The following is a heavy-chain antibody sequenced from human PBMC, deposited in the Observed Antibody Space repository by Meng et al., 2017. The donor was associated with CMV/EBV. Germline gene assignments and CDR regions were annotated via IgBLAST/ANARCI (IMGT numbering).Heavy chain of an antibody. D-gene: IGHD3-16*01. CDR1: GASIKNYN. J-gene: IGHJ4*02. CDR3: AGSRPGGGACDY. V-gene: IGHV4-4*07. CDR2: IQVIGHT. Sequence: QVPVQEAGPGPVKPSQHLSLPCIAPGASIKNYNWNWVRQPAGQGLEWIGLIQVIGHTVYNPSLKSRVTVSLDASKSQFSLTLNSVTAADTATYYCAGSRPGGGACDYWGQGILVTVSS.